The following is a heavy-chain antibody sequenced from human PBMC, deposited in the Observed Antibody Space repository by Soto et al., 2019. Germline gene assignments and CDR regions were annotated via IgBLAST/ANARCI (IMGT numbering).Heavy chain of an antibody. CDR1: GGSINSGGYY. CDR3: ARGITKVRGVIHTPYFDY. Sequence: QVQLQESGPGLVKPSQTLSLTCTVSGGSINSGGYYWSWIRQHPGKGREGFGYIYNSGSTYYNPSLKSRVTISVDTSKNQFSLKLSSVTAADTAVYCCARGITKVRGVIHTPYFDYWGQGTLVTVSS. J-gene: IGHJ4*02. CDR2: IYNSGST. D-gene: IGHD3-10*01. V-gene: IGHV4-31*03.